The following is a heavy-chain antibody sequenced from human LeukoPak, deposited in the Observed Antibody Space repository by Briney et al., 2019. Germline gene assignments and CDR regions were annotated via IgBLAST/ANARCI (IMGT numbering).Heavy chain of an antibody. Sequence: SETPSLTCTVSGGSISSYYWSWIRQPPRKGLEWIGYIHYTGSTNYNPSLKSRVTISVDTSKNQFSLKLSSVTAADTAVYYCARVPHYYYDSSGYSAYFDYWGQGTLVTVSS. D-gene: IGHD3-22*01. CDR1: GGSISSYY. J-gene: IGHJ4*02. CDR3: ARVPHYYYDSSGYSAYFDY. CDR2: IHYTGST. V-gene: IGHV4-59*01.